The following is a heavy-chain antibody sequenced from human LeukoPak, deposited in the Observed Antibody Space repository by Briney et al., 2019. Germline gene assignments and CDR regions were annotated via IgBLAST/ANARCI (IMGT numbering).Heavy chain of an antibody. CDR2: INHSGST. J-gene: IGHJ4*02. V-gene: IGHV4-34*01. D-gene: IGHD2-2*01. CDR3: ARGRGYCSSTSCYTDY. Sequence: SETLSLNCAVYGGSFSGYYWSWIRQPPGKGLEWIGEINHSGSTNYNPSLKSRVTISVDTSKNQFSLKLSSVTAADTAVYYCARGRGYCSSTSCYTDYWGQGTLVTVSS. CDR1: GGSFSGYY.